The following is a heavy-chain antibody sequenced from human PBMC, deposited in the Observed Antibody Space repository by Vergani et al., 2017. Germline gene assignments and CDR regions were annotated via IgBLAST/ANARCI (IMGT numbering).Heavy chain of an antibody. CDR2: IYTSGST. Sequence: QVQLQQWGAGLLKPSETLSLTCAVYGGSFSGYYWSWIRQPPGKGLEWIGRIYTSGSTNYNPSLKSRVTISVDTSKNQFSLKLSSVTAADTAVYYCARGLVSRYYYYYGMDVWVQGTTVTVSS. CDR3: ARGLVSRYYYYYGMDV. V-gene: IGHV4-59*10. D-gene: IGHD6-19*01. CDR1: GGSFSGYY. J-gene: IGHJ6*02.